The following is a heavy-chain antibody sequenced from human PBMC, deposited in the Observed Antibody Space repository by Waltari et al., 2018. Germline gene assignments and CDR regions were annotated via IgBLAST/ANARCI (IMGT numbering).Heavy chain of an antibody. D-gene: IGHD3-10*01. CDR2: ISGSGGRT. J-gene: IGHJ4*02. Sequence: EVQLFESGGGLVQPGGSLRLSCAASGFTFRSDAVSWVRQAPGKGLELVSAISGSGGRTYYADSVTGRFTISSDNSKNTLYLQMNSLRAEDTAVYYCANGFGFGDLYFDYWGQGTLVTVSS. CDR1: GFTFRSDA. CDR3: ANGFGFGDLYFDY. V-gene: IGHV3-23*01.